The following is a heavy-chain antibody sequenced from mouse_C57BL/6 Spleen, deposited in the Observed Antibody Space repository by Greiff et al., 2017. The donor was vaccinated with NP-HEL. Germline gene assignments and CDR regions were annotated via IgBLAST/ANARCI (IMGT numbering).Heavy chain of an antibody. D-gene: IGHD2-3*01. Sequence: VQLQQPGAELVKPGASVKLSCKASGYTFTSYWMHWVKQRPGQGLEWIGMIHPNSGSTNYNEKFKSKATLTADKSSSTAYMQLSSLTSEDSAVYYCARSYDGSVDYWGQGTTLTVSS. CDR2: IHPNSGST. CDR1: GYTFTSYW. CDR3: ARSYDGSVDY. J-gene: IGHJ2*01. V-gene: IGHV1-64*01.